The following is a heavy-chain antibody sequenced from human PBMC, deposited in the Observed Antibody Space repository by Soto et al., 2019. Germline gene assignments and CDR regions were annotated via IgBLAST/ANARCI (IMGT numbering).Heavy chain of an antibody. J-gene: IGHJ6*02. Sequence: SRTLSLPCVISGDTVVSSMASCSSVRQSASRWLEWLGRTCYRAKWYTDYAPSVKSRISIIAEKYKNQVSLQLNAVTSEDKAIYYCGRDDFPVAGRLFHYGTDVWGQGTVVTVSS. CDR3: GRDDFPVAGRLFHYGTDV. CDR1: GDTVVSSMAS. V-gene: IGHV6-1*01. CDR2: TCYRAKWYT. D-gene: IGHD6-19*01.